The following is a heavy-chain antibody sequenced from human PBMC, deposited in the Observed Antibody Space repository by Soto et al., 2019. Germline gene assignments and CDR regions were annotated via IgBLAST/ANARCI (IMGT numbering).Heavy chain of an antibody. V-gene: IGHV1-18*04. CDR3: ARDLSDSGGFDS. CDR2: ISPYNGNT. CDR1: GYTFSNYG. J-gene: IGHJ5*01. Sequence: ASVKVSCKASGYTFSNYGINWVRQAPGQGLEWMGWISPYNGNTKYAQKLQGRVTVTTDTSTSTAYMELRSLRSDDTAVYYCARDLSDSGGFDSWGQGTQVTVSS. D-gene: IGHD3-10*01.